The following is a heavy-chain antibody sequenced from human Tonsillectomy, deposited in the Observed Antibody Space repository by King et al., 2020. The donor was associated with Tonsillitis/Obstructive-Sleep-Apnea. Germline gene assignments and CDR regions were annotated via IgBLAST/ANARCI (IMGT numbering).Heavy chain of an antibody. CDR1: GDSVCSNSAS. Sequence: QLQESGPGLVKPSQTLSLTCAISGDSVCSNSASLNWIRHSPSRGPEWLGRAYYRSSWKNDYAVSLKSRITINPDTSKNHFSLQLKSVTPDDTALYYCATWRYDSWGQGTLVSVSS. J-gene: IGHJ4*02. D-gene: IGHD3-16*02. CDR3: ATWRYDS. CDR2: AYYRSSWKN. V-gene: IGHV6-1*01.